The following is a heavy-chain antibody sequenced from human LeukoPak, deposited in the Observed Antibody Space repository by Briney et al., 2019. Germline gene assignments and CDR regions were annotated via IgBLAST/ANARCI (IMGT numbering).Heavy chain of an antibody. CDR1: RFTFSSYG. V-gene: IGHV3-30*02. Sequence: GGSLRLSCVGSRFTFSSYGMHWVRQAPGERLEWGAFMRNDGSNSYYIDSVKGRFTISTDNSKNTLYLQMNSLGAEDTAVYYCAKDQWIEQMHDSHCDYWGQGTLVTVSS. CDR3: AKDQWIEQMHDSHCDY. CDR2: MRNDGSNS. D-gene: IGHD5-12*01. J-gene: IGHJ4*02.